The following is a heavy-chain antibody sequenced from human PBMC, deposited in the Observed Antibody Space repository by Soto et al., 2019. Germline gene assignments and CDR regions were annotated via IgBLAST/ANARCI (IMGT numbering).Heavy chain of an antibody. CDR1: GYTGDGHW. Sequence: PGQPTMIPCKTSGYTGDGHWIGRVRQMTGKGMEWMGNIYPYDSDPRYSPSFQGQVTISADTSITTAYLQWSGLRASDTAMYFCAIHVLDSTMGNFDDWGQGTLVPISS. D-gene: IGHD2-2*01. J-gene: IGHJ4*01. CDR3: AIHVLDSTMGNFDD. V-gene: IGHV5-51*01. CDR2: IYPYDSDP.